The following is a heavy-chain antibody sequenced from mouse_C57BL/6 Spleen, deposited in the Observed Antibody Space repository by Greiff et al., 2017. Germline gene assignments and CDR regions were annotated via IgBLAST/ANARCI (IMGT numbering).Heavy chain of an antibody. D-gene: IGHD2-4*01. Sequence: VQLQQSGAELVRPGTSVKMSCKASGYTFTNYWIGWAKQRPGHGLEWIGDIYPGGGYTNYNEKFKGKATLTADKSSSTAYMQFSSLTSEDSAIYYCARVYDYDGYYAMDYWGQGTSVTVSS. CDR3: ARVYDYDGYYAMDY. CDR2: IYPGGGYT. CDR1: GYTFTNYW. J-gene: IGHJ4*01. V-gene: IGHV1-63*01.